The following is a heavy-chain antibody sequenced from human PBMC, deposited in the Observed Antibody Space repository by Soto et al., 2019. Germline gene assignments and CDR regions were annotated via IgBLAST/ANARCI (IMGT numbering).Heavy chain of an antibody. Sequence: SVKVSCKASGGTFSSYTISWVRQAPGQGLEWMGRIIPILGIANYAQKFQGRVTITADKSTSTAYMELSSLRSEDTAVYYCARGLVSYSSGWYDYYYYGMDVWGQ. D-gene: IGHD6-19*01. V-gene: IGHV1-69*02. J-gene: IGHJ6*02. CDR1: GGTFSSYT. CDR2: IIPILGIA. CDR3: ARGLVSYSSGWYDYYYYGMDV.